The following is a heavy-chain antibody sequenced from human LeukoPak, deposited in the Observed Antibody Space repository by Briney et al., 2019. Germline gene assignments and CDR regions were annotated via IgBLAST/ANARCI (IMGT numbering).Heavy chain of an antibody. D-gene: IGHD3-22*01. V-gene: IGHV4-59*08. J-gene: IGHJ6*03. CDR3: ARAGTDDYYYYYYYYYYMDV. CDR1: GGSISSYY. CDR2: IYYSGST. Sequence: SETLSLTCTVSGGSISSYYWSWIRQPPGKGLEWIGYIYYSGSTNYNPSLKSRVTKSVDTSKNQFSLKLSSVTAADTPVYYCARAGTDDYYYYYYYYYYMDVWGKGTTVTVSS.